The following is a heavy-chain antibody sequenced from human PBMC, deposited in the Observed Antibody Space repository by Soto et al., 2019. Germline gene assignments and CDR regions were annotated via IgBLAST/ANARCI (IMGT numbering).Heavy chain of an antibody. V-gene: IGHV3-30*03. Sequence: QVQLVESGGGVVQPGRSLRLSCAVSGFTVSTYGMHWVRQAPGKGLEWVAVISRDGGTKYYADSVKGRFTISRDNSRNTLVLEMNSLRGDDRAVYCCTGEVASGYWGQGTLVPVSS. D-gene: IGHD2-8*02. CDR1: GFTVSTYG. CDR3: TGEVASGY. CDR2: ISRDGGTK. J-gene: IGHJ4*02.